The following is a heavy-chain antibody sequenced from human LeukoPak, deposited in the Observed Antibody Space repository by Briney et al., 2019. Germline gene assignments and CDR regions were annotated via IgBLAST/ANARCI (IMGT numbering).Heavy chain of an antibody. J-gene: IGHJ4*02. CDR1: GFTFSDYY. Sequence: GGSLRLSCAASGFTFSDYYMSWIRQAPGKGLEWVSYISSSGSTIYYADSVKGRFTISRDNAKNSLYLQMNSLRAEDTAVYYCATSGGDCSSTSCHPYWGQGTLVTVSS. D-gene: IGHD2-2*01. CDR2: ISSSGSTI. V-gene: IGHV3-11*04. CDR3: ATSGGDCSSTSCHPY.